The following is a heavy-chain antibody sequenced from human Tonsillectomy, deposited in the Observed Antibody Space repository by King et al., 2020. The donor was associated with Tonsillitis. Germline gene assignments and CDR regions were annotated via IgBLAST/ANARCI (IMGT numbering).Heavy chain of an antibody. V-gene: IGHV1-8*01. Sequence: VQLVESGAEVKKPGASVKVSCKASGYIFTRYDITWVRQATGQGLEWMGWMNPNSDKTVYAQKFQGRVTMTRNTSISTAYMELSSPRSEDTAVYYCAILTGGSFDYWGQGTLVTVSS. CDR3: AILTGGSFDY. CDR1: GYIFTRYD. D-gene: IGHD7-27*01. CDR2: MNPNSDKT. J-gene: IGHJ4*02.